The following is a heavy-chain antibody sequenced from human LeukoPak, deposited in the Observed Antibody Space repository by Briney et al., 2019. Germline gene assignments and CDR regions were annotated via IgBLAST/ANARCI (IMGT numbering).Heavy chain of an antibody. CDR3: AKGSYGGTDY. V-gene: IGHV3-9*01. J-gene: IGHJ4*02. D-gene: IGHD4-23*01. Sequence: GGSLRLSCAASGFTFDDYAMHWARQAPGKGLKWVSGISWNSGSIGYADSVKGRFTISRDNAKNSLYLQMNSLRAEDTALYYCAKGSYGGTDYWGQGTLVTVSS. CDR2: ISWNSGSI. CDR1: GFTFDDYA.